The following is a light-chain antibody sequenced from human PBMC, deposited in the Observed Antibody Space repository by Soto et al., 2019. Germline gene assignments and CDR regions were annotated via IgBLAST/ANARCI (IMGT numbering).Light chain of an antibody. Sequence: IVMTQSPATLSVSPGERATLSCRASQSVSSNLAWYQQKPGQPPRLLIYAASTRVTTIPARFSGSEFGTEFTLTISSLQSEDFAVYYCQQYNSWPPTFGQGTKVDIK. J-gene: IGKJ1*01. V-gene: IGKV3-15*01. CDR1: QSVSSN. CDR3: QQYNSWPPT. CDR2: AAS.